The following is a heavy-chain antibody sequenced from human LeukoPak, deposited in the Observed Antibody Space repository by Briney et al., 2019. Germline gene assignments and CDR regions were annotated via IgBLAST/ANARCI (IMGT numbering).Heavy chain of an antibody. J-gene: IGHJ1*01. CDR3: ARARGDFETD. Sequence: SETLSLTCSVSGGSISSYYWTWIRQPPGKGLEWIGYRYYSGSTTYNPSLKSRVTISVDTSKSRFSLKLISVTAADTAIYYCARARGDFETDWGQGTLVTVSS. D-gene: IGHD3-16*01. CDR2: RYYSGST. CDR1: GGSISSYY. V-gene: IGHV4-59*01.